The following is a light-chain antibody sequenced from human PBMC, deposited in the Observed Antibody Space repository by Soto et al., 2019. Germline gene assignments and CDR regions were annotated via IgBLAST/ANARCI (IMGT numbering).Light chain of an antibody. CDR2: GAS. V-gene: IGKV3-15*01. J-gene: IGKJ1*01. CDR1: QSVSSN. Sequence: EIVMTQSPATLSVSPGERATLSCRASQSVSSNLAWYQQKPGQAPRLLIYGASTRATGIPARFSGSGSGKEFTITISSLQSEDFAVYYCQQYNNWWTLGQGTKVEIK. CDR3: QQYNNWWT.